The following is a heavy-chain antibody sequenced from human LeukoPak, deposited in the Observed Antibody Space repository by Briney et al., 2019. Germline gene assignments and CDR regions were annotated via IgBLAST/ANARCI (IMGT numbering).Heavy chain of an antibody. CDR2: IYSDGTT. J-gene: IGHJ4*02. CDR3: ASALLEYGTSFTYGYDY. V-gene: IGHV3-53*05. Sequence: GGSLRLSCAASEFTVSSNYMSWVRQAPGKGLEWVSVIYSDGTTYYGDSVKGRFTISRDNSKNTVYLQMNSLRAEDTAVYYCASALLEYGTSFTYGYDYWGQGTLVTVSS. CDR1: EFTVSSNY. D-gene: IGHD6-6*01.